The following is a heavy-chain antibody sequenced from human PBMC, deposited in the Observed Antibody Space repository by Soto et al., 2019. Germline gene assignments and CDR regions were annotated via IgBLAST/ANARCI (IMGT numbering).Heavy chain of an antibody. J-gene: IGHJ5*02. CDR3: ATLPPRIVVVFTEMPT. V-gene: IGHV4-39*07. Sequence: SETLSLTCTVSGGSISSSSYYWGWIRQPPGKGLEWIGSIYHSGITNYNPSLRSRVSMSVDKSNNEFSLSLTSVTAADTAVYYCATLPPRIVVVFTEMPTWGQGILVTVSS. D-gene: IGHD2-21*01. CDR2: IYHSGIT. CDR1: GGSISSSSYY.